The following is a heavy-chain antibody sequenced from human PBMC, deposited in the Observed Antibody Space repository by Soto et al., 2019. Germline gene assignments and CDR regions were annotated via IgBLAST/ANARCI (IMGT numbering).Heavy chain of an antibody. V-gene: IGHV5-51*01. D-gene: IGHD3-3*01. J-gene: IGHJ6*02. CDR1: GYSFTSYW. Sequence: GESLKISCKGSGYSFTSYWIGWVRQMPGKGLEWMGIIYPGDSDTRYSPSFQGQVTISADKSISTAYLQWSSLKASDTAMYYCARQQSPSITIFGVVDGGMDVWGQGTTVTV. CDR2: IYPGDSDT. CDR3: ARQQSPSITIFGVVDGGMDV.